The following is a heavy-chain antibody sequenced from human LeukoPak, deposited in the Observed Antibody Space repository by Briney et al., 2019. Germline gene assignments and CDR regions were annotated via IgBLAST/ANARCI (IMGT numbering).Heavy chain of an antibody. CDR3: ARMYYYDSSGYYEGFDY. D-gene: IGHD3-22*01. CDR2: INSNSGGT. Sequence: ASVKVSCKASGGTFSSYAISWVRQAPGQGLEWMGWINSNSGGTNYAQKFQGRVTMTRDTSISTAYMELSRLRSDDTAVYYCARMYYYDSSGYYEGFDYWGQGTLVTVSS. CDR1: GGTFSSYA. J-gene: IGHJ4*02. V-gene: IGHV1-2*02.